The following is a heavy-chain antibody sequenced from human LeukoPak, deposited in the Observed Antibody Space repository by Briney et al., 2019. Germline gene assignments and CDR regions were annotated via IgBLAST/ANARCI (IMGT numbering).Heavy chain of an antibody. CDR2: IRSKAYGGTT. J-gene: IGHJ2*01. Sequence: PGGSLRFSCTASGFTFGDFAMSWVRQAPGKGLEWVSFIRSKAYGGTTEYAASVKGRFTISRDDSKSIAYLQMNSLKTEDTAVYYCTRDNAAAGSYWYFDLWGRGTLVTVSS. V-gene: IGHV3-49*04. CDR1: GFTFGDFA. D-gene: IGHD6-13*01. CDR3: TRDNAAAGSYWYFDL.